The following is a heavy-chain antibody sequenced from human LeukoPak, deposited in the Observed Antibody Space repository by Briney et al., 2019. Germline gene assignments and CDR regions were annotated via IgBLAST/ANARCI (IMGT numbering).Heavy chain of an antibody. D-gene: IGHD6-13*01. CDR2: ISSSSSYI. Sequence: GGSLRLSCAASGFTFSSYSMNWVRQAPGKGLEWVSSISSSSSYIYYADSVKGRFTISRDNAKNSLYLQMNSLRAEDTAVYYCARDCTSSSSWYWYPPSYSNFDYWGQGTLVTVSS. CDR1: GFTFSSYS. V-gene: IGHV3-21*01. CDR3: ARDCTSSSSWYWYPPSYSNFDY. J-gene: IGHJ4*02.